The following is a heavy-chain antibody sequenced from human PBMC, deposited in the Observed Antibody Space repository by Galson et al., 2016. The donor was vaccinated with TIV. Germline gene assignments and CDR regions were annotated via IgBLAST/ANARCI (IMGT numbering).Heavy chain of an antibody. CDR3: ARDILLRYFDWAPYHGMDV. D-gene: IGHD3-9*01. CDR2: INPSGGST. CDR1: GYTFTSYY. V-gene: IGHV1-46*01. J-gene: IGHJ6*02. Sequence: SVKVSCKASGYTFTSYYMHWVRQAPGQGLEWMGIINPSGGSTSYAQKFQGRVTMTRDTSTSTVYMELSSLRTEDTAVYYCARDILLRYFDWAPYHGMDVWGQGTTVTVSS.